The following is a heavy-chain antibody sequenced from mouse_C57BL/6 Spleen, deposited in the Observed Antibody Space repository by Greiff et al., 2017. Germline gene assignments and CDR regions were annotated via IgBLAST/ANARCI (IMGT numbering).Heavy chain of an antibody. CDR2: ISYDGSN. D-gene: IGHD1-1*01. V-gene: IGHV3-6*01. J-gene: IGHJ2*01. CDR1: GYSITSGYY. CDR3: ARGYGSRREVYYFDY. Sequence: EVQLQESGPGLVKPSQSLSLTCSVTGYSITSGYYWNWIRQFPGNKLEWMGYISYDGSNNYNPSLKNRISITRDTSKNQFFLKLNSVTTEDTATYYCARGYGSRREVYYFDYWGQGTTLTVSS.